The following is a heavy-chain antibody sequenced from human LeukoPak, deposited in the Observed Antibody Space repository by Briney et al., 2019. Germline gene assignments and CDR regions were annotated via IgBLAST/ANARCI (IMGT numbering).Heavy chain of an antibody. V-gene: IGHV3-9*01. Sequence: PGRSLRLSCAASGFTFDDYAMHWVRQAPGKGLEWVSGISWNSGSIGYADSVKGRFTISRDNAKNSLYLQMNSLRAEDTAVYYCARLVVDSPSSYYMDVWGNGTTVTVSS. CDR3: ARLVVDSPSSYYMDV. CDR2: ISWNSGSI. CDR1: GFTFDDYA. D-gene: IGHD2-8*02. J-gene: IGHJ6*03.